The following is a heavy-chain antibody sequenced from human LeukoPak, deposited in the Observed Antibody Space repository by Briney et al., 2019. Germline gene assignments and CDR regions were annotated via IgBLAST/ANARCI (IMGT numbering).Heavy chain of an antibody. V-gene: IGHV3-21*01. Sequence: PGGSLRLSCAASGFTFSSYWMNWVRQAPGKGPEWVSSISSSSSYIYYADSVKGRFTISRDNAKNSLYLQMNSLRAEDTAVYYCARVTRSSSFTGEGEIYYYYYMDVWGKGTTVTVSS. D-gene: IGHD2-2*01. CDR2: ISSSSSYI. J-gene: IGHJ6*03. CDR3: ARVTRSSSFTGEGEIYYYYYMDV. CDR1: GFTFSSYW.